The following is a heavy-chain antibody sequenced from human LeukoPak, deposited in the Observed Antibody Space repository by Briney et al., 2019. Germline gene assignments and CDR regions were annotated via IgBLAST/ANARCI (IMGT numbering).Heavy chain of an antibody. Sequence: PSETLCLTCSVSGGSISSHYWSWIRQPPGKELEWIGYIYYTGTTNYKPSLKSRVTISVDTSKNQFSLNLTSVTAADTAVYYCARAYSSSSGRPFDYWGQGTLVTVS. CDR1: GGSISSHY. CDR3: ARAYSSSSGRPFDY. D-gene: IGHD6-6*01. V-gene: IGHV4-59*11. CDR2: IYYTGTT. J-gene: IGHJ4*02.